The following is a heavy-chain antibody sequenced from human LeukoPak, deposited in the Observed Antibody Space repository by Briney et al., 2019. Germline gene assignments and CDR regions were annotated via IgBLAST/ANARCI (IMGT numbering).Heavy chain of an antibody. CDR3: VKLSAGTLFDY. CDR1: GFTFSSYG. Sequence: GGSLRLSCAASGFTFSSYGMHWVRQAPGKGLEWVAVISYDGSNKYYADSVKGRFTISRDNSKNTLYLQMNSLRAEDTAVYYCVKLSAGTLFDYWGQGTLVTVSS. V-gene: IGHV3-30*18. CDR2: ISYDGSNK. J-gene: IGHJ4*02. D-gene: IGHD6-19*01.